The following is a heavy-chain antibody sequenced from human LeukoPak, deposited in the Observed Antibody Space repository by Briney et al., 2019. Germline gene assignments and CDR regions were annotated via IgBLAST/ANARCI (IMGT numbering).Heavy chain of an antibody. J-gene: IGHJ2*01. CDR1: GFTVSSNY. CDR2: IYSGGST. D-gene: IGHD6-13*01. CDR3: ARTSFNSIAAADTYWYFDL. Sequence: GGSLRLSCAASGFTVSSNYMSWVRQAPGKGLEWVSVIYSGGSTYYADSVKGRFTISRDNSKNTLYLQMNSLRAEDTAVYYCARTSFNSIAAADTYWYFDLWGRGTLVTVSS. V-gene: IGHV3-53*01.